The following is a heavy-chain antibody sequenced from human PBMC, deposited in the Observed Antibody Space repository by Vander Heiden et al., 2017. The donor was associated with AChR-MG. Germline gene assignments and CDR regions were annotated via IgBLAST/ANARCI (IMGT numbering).Heavy chain of an antibody. CDR1: GFTFSSYG. CDR2: ISYDGSNK. D-gene: IGHD1-26*01. V-gene: IGHV3-30*18. J-gene: IGHJ4*02. CDR3: AKDKVSGSYSGALPEGDDY. Sequence: QVQLVESGGGVVQPGRSLRLSCAASGFTFSSYGMHWVRQAPGKGLEWVAVISYDGSNKYYADSVKGRFTISRDNSKNTLYLQMNSLRAEDTAVYYCAKDKVSGSYSGALPEGDDYWGQGTLVTVSS.